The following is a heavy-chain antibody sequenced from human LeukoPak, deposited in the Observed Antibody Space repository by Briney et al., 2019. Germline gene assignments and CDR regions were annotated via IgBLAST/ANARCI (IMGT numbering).Heavy chain of an antibody. D-gene: IGHD4-17*01. V-gene: IGHV4-30-4*01. CDR2: IYYSGST. J-gene: IGHJ4*02. CDR1: GGSISSGDYY. CDR3: AREGYGDYVGYFDY. Sequence: SETLSLTCTVSGGSISSGDYYWSWIRQPPGKGLEWIGYIYYSGSTYYNPSLKSRVTISVDRSKNQFSLKLSSVTAADTAVYYCAREGYGDYVGYFDYWGQGTLVTVSS.